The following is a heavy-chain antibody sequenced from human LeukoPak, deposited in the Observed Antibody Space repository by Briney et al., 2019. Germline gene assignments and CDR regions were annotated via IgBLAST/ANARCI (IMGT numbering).Heavy chain of an antibody. V-gene: IGHV4-39*01. CDR1: GGSISSSSYY. Sequence: SETLSLTCTVSGGSISSSSYYWGWIRQPPGKGLEWIGSIYYSGSTYYNPSLKSRVTISVDTSKNQFSLKLSSVTAADTAVYYCARQDAYDFWSGTFDYWGQGTLVTVSS. CDR2: IYYSGST. J-gene: IGHJ4*02. D-gene: IGHD3-3*01. CDR3: ARQDAYDFWSGTFDY.